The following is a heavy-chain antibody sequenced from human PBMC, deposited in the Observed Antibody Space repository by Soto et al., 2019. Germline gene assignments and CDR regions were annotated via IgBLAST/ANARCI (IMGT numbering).Heavy chain of an antibody. D-gene: IGHD1-1*01. CDR1: GYTFTGYY. CDR3: ARARGDGIVTNYYYYDMDV. CDR2: INPNSGGT. J-gene: IGHJ6*02. V-gene: IGHV1-2*04. Sequence: ASGKVSCKASGYTFTGYYMHWVRQAPGRGLEWMGWINPNSGGTNYAQKFQGWVTMTRDTSITTAYMELSRLTSDDTAVYYCARARGDGIVTNYYYYDMDVWGQGTTVTVSS.